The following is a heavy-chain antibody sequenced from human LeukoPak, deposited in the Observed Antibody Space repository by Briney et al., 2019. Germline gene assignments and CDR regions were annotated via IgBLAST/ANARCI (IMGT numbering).Heavy chain of an antibody. D-gene: IGHD7-27*01. Sequence: SETLSLTCTVSGGSISSYYWSWIRQPPGKGLEWIGYIYYSGSTNYNPSLKSRVTISVDTSKNQFSLKLSSVTAADTAAYYCARRNWGYIDYWGQGTLVTVSS. CDR2: IYYSGST. CDR3: ARRNWGYIDY. V-gene: IGHV4-59*08. CDR1: GGSISSYY. J-gene: IGHJ4*02.